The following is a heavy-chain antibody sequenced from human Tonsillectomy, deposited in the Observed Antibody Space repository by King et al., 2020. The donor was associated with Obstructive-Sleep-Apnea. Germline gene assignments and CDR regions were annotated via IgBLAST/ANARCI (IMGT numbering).Heavy chain of an antibody. CDR2: IKRDGSNK. J-gene: IGHJ3*02. V-gene: IGHV3-7*01. D-gene: IGHD3-22*01. Sequence: EVQLVESGGGLVQPGGSLRLSCAASGFTLSSYWMTWVRQAPGKGLEWVANIKRDGSNKNYVASVEGRFTISRDNAKNSLYLQMNSLSAEDTAVYYCARDFGPYDSSDYYDAFDIWGQGTMVTVSS. CDR3: ARDFGPYDSSDYYDAFDI. CDR1: GFTLSSYW.